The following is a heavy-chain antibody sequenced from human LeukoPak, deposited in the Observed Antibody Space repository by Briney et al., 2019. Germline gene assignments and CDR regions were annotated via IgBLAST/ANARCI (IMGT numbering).Heavy chain of an antibody. J-gene: IGHJ4*02. D-gene: IGHD4-23*01. CDR1: GFSVSDHY. CDR2: IHTDGST. CDR3: ARDRPYGGKGDFDY. Sequence: PGGSLRLSCAASGFSVSDHYMNWVRQAPGKGLEWVSVIHTDGSTYASDSVKGRFTISRDNSENTLFLQMNSLRAEDTAVYYCARDRPYGGKGDFDYWGQGTLVTVSS. V-gene: IGHV3-66*01.